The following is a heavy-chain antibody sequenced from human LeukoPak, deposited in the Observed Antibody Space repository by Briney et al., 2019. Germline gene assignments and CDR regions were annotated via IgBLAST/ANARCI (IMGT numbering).Heavy chain of an antibody. CDR1: GFTFGSYA. CDR3: ARDGGDIVVVPAADYYYYYGMDV. J-gene: IGHJ6*02. CDR2: ISYDGSNK. V-gene: IGHV3-30-3*01. Sequence: PGRSLRLSCAASGFTFGSYAMHWVRQAPGKGLEWVAVISYDGSNKYNADSVTGRFTISRDNSKNTLYLQMNSLRAEDTAVYYCARDGGDIVVVPAADYYYYYGMDVWGQGTTVTVSS. D-gene: IGHD2-2*01.